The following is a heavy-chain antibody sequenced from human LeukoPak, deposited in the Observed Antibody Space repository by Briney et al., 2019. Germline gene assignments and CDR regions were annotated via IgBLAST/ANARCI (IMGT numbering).Heavy chain of an antibody. D-gene: IGHD3-10*01. CDR3: ARLITMVRGVIRGFDY. CDR1: GYSFTSYW. Sequence: GESLKISCKGSGYSFTSYWIGWVRQMPGKGLEWMGIIYPGESNTRYSPSFQGQVTISAGKSISTAYLQWSSLKASDTAMYYCARLITMVRGVIRGFDYWGQGTLVTVSS. V-gene: IGHV5-51*01. CDR2: IYPGESNT. J-gene: IGHJ4*02.